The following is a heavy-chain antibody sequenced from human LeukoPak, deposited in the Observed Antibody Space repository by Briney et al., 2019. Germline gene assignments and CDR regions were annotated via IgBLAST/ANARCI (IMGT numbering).Heavy chain of an antibody. D-gene: IGHD4-17*01. CDR3: AREGTHYGDYGKGTTPYFDY. Sequence: GGSLRPSCAASGFTFSSYSMNWVRQAPGKGLEWVSYISSSSSTIYYADSVKGRFTISRDNAKNSLYLQMNSLRAEDTAVYYCAREGTHYGDYGKGTTPYFDYWGQGTLVTVSS. V-gene: IGHV3-48*01. CDR1: GFTFSSYS. J-gene: IGHJ4*02. CDR2: ISSSSSTI.